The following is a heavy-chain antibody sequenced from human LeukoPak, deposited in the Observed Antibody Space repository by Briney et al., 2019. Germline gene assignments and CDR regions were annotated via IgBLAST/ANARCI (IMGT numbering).Heavy chain of an antibody. CDR2: ISGSGGST. V-gene: IGHV3-23*01. J-gene: IGHJ5*02. CDR3: AKDLRGYCSSTSCYDQRNWFDP. D-gene: IGHD2-2*01. CDR1: GFTFSSYA. Sequence: PGGSLRLSCAASGFTFSSYAMSWVRQAPGKGLEWVSAISGSGGSTYYADSVKGRFTIPRDNSKNTLYLQMNSLRAEDTAVYYCAKDLRGYCSSTSCYDQRNWFDPWGQGTLVTVSS.